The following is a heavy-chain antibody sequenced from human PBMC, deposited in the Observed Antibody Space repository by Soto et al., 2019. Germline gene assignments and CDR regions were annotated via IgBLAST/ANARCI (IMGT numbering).Heavy chain of an antibody. CDR1: GYTFTGYY. J-gene: IGHJ1*01. CDR2: INPNSGGT. CDR3: ASGPSGYCSGGSCYWEYFQH. D-gene: IGHD2-15*01. Sequence: GASVKVSCKASGYTFTGYYMHWVRQAPGQGLEWMGWINPNSGGTNYAQKLQGWVTMTRDTSISTAYMELSRLRSDDTAVYYCASGPSGYCSGGSCYWEYFQHWGQGTLVTVSS. V-gene: IGHV1-2*04.